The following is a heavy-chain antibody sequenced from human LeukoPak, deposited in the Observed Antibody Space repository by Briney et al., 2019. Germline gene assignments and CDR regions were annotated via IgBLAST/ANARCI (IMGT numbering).Heavy chain of an antibody. Sequence: GGSLRLSCAASGFIYSSYVMTWVRQAPGKGLEWVSSISGSGGSPYYADSAKGRFTISRDNSKNTLYLQMNNLRAEDTAIYYCAKDRQSSSSSHFFDPWGQGTLVTVSS. CDR2: ISGSGGSP. D-gene: IGHD6-6*01. V-gene: IGHV3-23*01. J-gene: IGHJ5*02. CDR1: GFIYSSYV. CDR3: AKDRQSSSSSHFFDP.